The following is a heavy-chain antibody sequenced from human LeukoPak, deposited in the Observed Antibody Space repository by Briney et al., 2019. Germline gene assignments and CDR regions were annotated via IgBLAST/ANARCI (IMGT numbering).Heavy chain of an antibody. CDR3: ARDAFHGDSDAFDI. V-gene: IGHV4-59*01. Sequence: SETLSLTCTVSGGSISSYYWNWIRQPPGKGLEWIGYVYYSGSTNYNPSLKSRVTISVDTSKNQFSLKLSSVTAADTAVYYCARDAFHGDSDAFDIWGQGTMVTVSS. CDR2: VYYSGST. J-gene: IGHJ3*02. D-gene: IGHD4-17*01. CDR1: GGSISSYY.